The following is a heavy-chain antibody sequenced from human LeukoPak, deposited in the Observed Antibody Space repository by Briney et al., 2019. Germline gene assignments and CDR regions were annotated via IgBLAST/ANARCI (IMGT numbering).Heavy chain of an antibody. J-gene: IGHJ4*02. CDR2: IIPIFGTA. Sequence: VASVKVSCKASGGTFCSYAISWVRQAPGQGLEWMGRIIPIFGTANYAQKFQGRVTITTDESTSTAYMELSSLRSEDTAVYYCARDLYCGGDCYSWFDYWGQGTLVTVSS. D-gene: IGHD2-21*02. CDR1: GGTFCSYA. CDR3: ARDLYCGGDCYSWFDY. V-gene: IGHV1-69*05.